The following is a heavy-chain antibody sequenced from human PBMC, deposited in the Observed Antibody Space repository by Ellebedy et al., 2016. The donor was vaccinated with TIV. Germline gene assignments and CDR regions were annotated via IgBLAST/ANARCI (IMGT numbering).Heavy chain of an antibody. J-gene: IGHJ6*02. V-gene: IGHV1-46*01. CDR3: AKGLIRGTYYFYAMDV. Sequence: ASVKVSCKASGYTFTSYYMHWVRQAPGQGLEWMGIINPSGGSTSYAQKFQGRFTISRDNSQNTLYLQMDSLRAEDTALYHCAKGLIRGTYYFYAMDVWGQGTTVTVSS. CDR1: GYTFTSYY. D-gene: IGHD3-10*01. CDR2: INPSGGST.